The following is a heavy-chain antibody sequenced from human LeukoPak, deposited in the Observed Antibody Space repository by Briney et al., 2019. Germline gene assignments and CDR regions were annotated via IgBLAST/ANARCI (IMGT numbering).Heavy chain of an antibody. CDR3: ASQSWVVVPAATFDY. J-gene: IGHJ4*02. D-gene: IGHD2-2*01. Sequence: SETLSLTCAVYGGSFSGYYWSWIRQPPGKGLEWIGEINHSGSTNYNPSLKSRVTMSVDTSKNQFSLKLSSVTAADTAVYYCASQSWVVVPAATFDYWGQGTLVTVSS. V-gene: IGHV4-34*01. CDR1: GGSFSGYY. CDR2: INHSGST.